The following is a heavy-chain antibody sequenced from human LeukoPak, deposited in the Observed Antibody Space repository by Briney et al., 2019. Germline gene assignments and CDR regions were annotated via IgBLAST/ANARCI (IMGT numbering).Heavy chain of an antibody. D-gene: IGHD6-13*01. J-gene: IGHJ4*02. V-gene: IGHV1-2*02. CDR1: GYTFTGYN. Sequence: ASVKVSCKASGYTFTGYNMHWVRQAPGQGLEWMGWINPNSGGTNYAQKFQGRVTMTRDTSISTAYMELSRLRSDDTAVYYCARDPAEAGTGGDYWGQGTLVPVSS. CDR2: INPNSGGT. CDR3: ARDPAEAGTGGDY.